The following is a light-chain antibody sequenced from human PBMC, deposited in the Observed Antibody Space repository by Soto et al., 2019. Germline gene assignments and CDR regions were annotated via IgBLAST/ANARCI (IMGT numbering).Light chain of an antibody. Sequence: EIVLTQSPGTLSLSPGERASLSCRASQSVSSSYLAWYQQKPGQAPRLLIYGASSRATGIPARFSGSGSGTDFTLTISSLQSEDFAVYYCQQYNNWPPTFGQGTRLENK. CDR3: QQYNNWPPT. V-gene: IGKV3-20*01. CDR2: GAS. J-gene: IGKJ5*01. CDR1: QSVSSSY.